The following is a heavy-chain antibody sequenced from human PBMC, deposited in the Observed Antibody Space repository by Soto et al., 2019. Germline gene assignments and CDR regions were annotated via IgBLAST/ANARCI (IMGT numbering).Heavy chain of an antibody. CDR1: GFTFSASA. D-gene: IGHD2-15*01. Sequence: GGSLRLSCATSGFTFSASAMHWVRQVSGKGLEWIARIRSKANNYATTYAPSVKGRFTISRDDSENTVYLQWSSLQTSDTGIYYCARRMGPSIGWLDPWGQGTQVTVSS. V-gene: IGHV3-73*01. CDR3: ARRMGPSIGWLDP. J-gene: IGHJ5*02. CDR2: IRSKANNYAT.